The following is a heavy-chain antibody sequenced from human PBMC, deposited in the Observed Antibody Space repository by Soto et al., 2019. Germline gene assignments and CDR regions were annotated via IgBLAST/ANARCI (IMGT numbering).Heavy chain of an antibody. D-gene: IGHD3-9*01. CDR3: ARGRKRGYYDILTGYYPDLYGMDV. CDR1: GYSFTSYW. V-gene: IGHV5-51*01. J-gene: IGHJ6*02. CDR2: IYPGDSDT. Sequence: GESLKISCKGSGYSFTSYWIGWVRQMPGKGLEWMGIIYPGDSDTRYSPSFQGQVTISADKSISTAYLQWSSLKASDTAMYYCARGRKRGYYDILTGYYPDLYGMDVWGQGTTVTVSS.